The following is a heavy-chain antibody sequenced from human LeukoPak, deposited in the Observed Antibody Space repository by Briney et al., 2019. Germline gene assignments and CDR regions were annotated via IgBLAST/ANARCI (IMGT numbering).Heavy chain of an antibody. J-gene: IGHJ4*02. D-gene: IGHD3-3*01. CDR1: GFTFCCQL. CDR3: ARDLGGY. V-gene: IGHV3-7*01. Sequence: GSLKLSCATSGFTFCCQLKNLVRPAPGKGLEWVANIKQDGSEKYYVDSVKGRFTISRDNAKNSLYLQMNSLRAEDTAVYYCARDLGGYWGQGTLVTVSS. CDR2: IKQDGSEK.